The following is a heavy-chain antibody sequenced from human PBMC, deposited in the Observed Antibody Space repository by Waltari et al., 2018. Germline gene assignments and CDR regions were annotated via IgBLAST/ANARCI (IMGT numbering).Heavy chain of an antibody. Sequence: QVQLVESGGGVVQPGRSLRLSCAASGFTFSSSAMPWVRQAPGKGLEWVQIISYDVRNKYYADSVKGRFAISRDNSENTLYLQMNSLRAEDTAVYYCARDPNVGRIDYWGQGTLVTVSS. V-gene: IGHV3-30*09. CDR2: ISYDVRNK. CDR3: ARDPNVGRIDY. CDR1: GFTFSSSA. J-gene: IGHJ4*02. D-gene: IGHD1-26*01.